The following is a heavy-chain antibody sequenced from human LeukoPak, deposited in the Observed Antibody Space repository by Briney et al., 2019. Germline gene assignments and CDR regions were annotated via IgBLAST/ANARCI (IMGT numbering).Heavy chain of an antibody. J-gene: IGHJ4*02. D-gene: IGHD4-17*01. Sequence: GGSLRLSCAASGFTFSSYEMNWVRQAPGRGLEWVSYISSGGGTIYYADSVKGRFTISRDNAKNSLYLQMNSLRAEDTAVYYCARALFVEDYDVDHWGPGTLVTVSS. CDR1: GFTFSSYE. CDR2: ISSGGGTI. V-gene: IGHV3-48*03. CDR3: ARALFVEDYDVDH.